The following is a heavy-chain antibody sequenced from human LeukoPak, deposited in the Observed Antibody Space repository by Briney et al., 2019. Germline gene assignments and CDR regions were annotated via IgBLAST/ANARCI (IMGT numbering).Heavy chain of an antibody. Sequence: PSETLSLTCAVYGGSFSGYYWSWIRQPPGKGLEWIGEINHSGSTNYNPSLKSRVTISVDTSKNQFSLKLSSVTAADTAVYYRARGPLTNRRLRGSKYFDYWGQGTLVTVSS. CDR2: INHSGST. V-gene: IGHV4-34*01. CDR3: ARGPLTNRRLRGSKYFDY. CDR1: GGSFSGYY. D-gene: IGHD3-10*01. J-gene: IGHJ4*02.